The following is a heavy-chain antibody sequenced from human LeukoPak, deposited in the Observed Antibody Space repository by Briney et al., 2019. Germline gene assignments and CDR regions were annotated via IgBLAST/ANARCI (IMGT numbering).Heavy chain of an antibody. CDR1: GGSISSGGYY. CDR3: ARGDLGFCSGGSCYWHY. V-gene: IGHV4-31*03. CDR2: IYYSGST. Sequence: PSETLSLTCTVSGGSISSGGYYWSWIRQHPGKGLEWIGYIYYSGSTYYNPSLKSRVTISVDTSKNQFSLKLSSVTAADTAVYYCARGDLGFCSGGSCYWHYWGRGTLDTVS. D-gene: IGHD2-15*01. J-gene: IGHJ4*02.